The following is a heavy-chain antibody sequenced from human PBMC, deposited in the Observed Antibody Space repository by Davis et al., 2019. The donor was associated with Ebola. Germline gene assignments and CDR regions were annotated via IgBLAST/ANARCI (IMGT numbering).Heavy chain of an antibody. V-gene: IGHV3-48*04. CDR2: MSGSGITI. D-gene: IGHD3/OR15-3a*01. CDR3: ARDKRGDWSRGAFDI. J-gene: IGHJ3*02. CDR1: GFSFDNYA. Sequence: PGESLKISCVASGFSFDNYAINWVRQAPGKGLEWVSYMSGSGITIYYADSVKGRFTISRDNAKNSLYLQMNSLRSEDTAVYYCARDKRGDWSRGAFDIWGQGTMVTVSS.